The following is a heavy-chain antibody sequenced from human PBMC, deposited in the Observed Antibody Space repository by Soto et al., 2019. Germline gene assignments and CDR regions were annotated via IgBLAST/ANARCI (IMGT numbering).Heavy chain of an antibody. Sequence: QVHLVQSGAEVKRPGASVKVSCKAFGYTFTTYDINWVRQAPGHALEWVGWINTNNGNTNYAQKVQGRITMTTDTSTSSAFMELKSLRSDDTAVYYCAYWAGRVPGFGGPFDYWRQGTLITVSS. CDR1: GYTFTTYD. CDR3: AYWAGRVPGFGGPFDY. J-gene: IGHJ4*02. V-gene: IGHV1-18*04. CDR2: INTNNGNT. D-gene: IGHD6-19*01.